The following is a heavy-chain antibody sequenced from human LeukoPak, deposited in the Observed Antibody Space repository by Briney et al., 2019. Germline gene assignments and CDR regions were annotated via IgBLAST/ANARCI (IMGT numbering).Heavy chain of an antibody. V-gene: IGHV1-69*04. J-gene: IGHJ6*02. CDR2: IIPILGIA. CDR1: GGTFSSYA. Sequence: SVKVSCKASGGTFSSYAISWVRQAPGQGLEWMGRIIPILGIADYAQKFQGRVTITADKSTSTAYMELSSLRSEDTAVYYCARVVATVTLNYYYYGMDVWGQGTTVTVSS. D-gene: IGHD4-17*01. CDR3: ARVVATVTLNYYYYGMDV.